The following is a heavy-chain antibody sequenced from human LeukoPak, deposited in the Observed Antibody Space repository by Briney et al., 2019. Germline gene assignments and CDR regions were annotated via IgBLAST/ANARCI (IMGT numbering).Heavy chain of an antibody. V-gene: IGHV3-11*01. J-gene: IGHJ4*02. D-gene: IGHD1-26*01. CDR1: GFSFSDHW. CDR2: ISSSGSTI. Sequence: GGSLRLSCVASGFSFSDHWMNWFRQAPGTGLEGVSYISSSGSTIYYADYVKGRFTISRDSAKNSLYLQMNSLRAEDTAVYYCARGHTIVGATYFDYWGQGTLVTVSS. CDR3: ARGHTIVGATYFDY.